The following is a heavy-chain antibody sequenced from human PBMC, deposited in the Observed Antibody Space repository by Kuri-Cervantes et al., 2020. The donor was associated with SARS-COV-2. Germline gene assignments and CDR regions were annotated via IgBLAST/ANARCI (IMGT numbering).Heavy chain of an antibody. J-gene: IGHJ4*02. CDR1: GFTFSSYA. D-gene: IGHD1-26*01. CDR3: ARDYISKVGAKDY. Sequence: GGSLRLSCAASGFTFSSYAMHWVRQAPGKGLEWVANIKQDGSEKYYVDSVKGRFTISRDNAKNSLYLQMNSLRAEDTAVYYCARDYISKVGAKDYWGQGTLVTVSS. CDR2: IKQDGSEK. V-gene: IGHV3-7*01.